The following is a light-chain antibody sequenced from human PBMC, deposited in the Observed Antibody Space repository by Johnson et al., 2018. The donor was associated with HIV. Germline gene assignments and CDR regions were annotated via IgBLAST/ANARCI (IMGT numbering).Light chain of an antibody. CDR3: GTWDSSLSAGGV. J-gene: IGLJ1*01. CDR1: SSNIGNNY. Sequence: QSVLTQPPSVSAAPGQKVTISCSGSSSNIGNNYVSWYQQLPGTAPKLLIYENNKRPSGIPDRFPGSKSATSATLAITGLQPGDEADYYCGTWDSSLSAGGVFGTGTKVTVL. V-gene: IGLV1-51*02. CDR2: ENN.